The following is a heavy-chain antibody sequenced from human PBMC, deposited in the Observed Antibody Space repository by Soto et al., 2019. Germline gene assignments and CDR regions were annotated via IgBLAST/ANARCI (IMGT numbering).Heavy chain of an antibody. CDR1: GYKVITFY. D-gene: IGHD3-3*01. J-gene: IGHJ4*02. CDR2: INPNGRST. CDR3: VRRRRTRGSEMRFLEDLSDI. V-gene: IGHV1-46*01. Sequence: QVQLLQSGAEVKKPGASVTVSCKTSGYKVITFYLHWVRQAPGQGLEWMGLINPNGRSTRYAEKFQGRLTMTKDTASTVYMELTNLTSEDTAVYYCVRRRRTRGSEMRFLEDLSDIWGQGALVTVSS.